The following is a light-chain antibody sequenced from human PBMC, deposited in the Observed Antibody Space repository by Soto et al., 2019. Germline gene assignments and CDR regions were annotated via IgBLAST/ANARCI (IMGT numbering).Light chain of an antibody. V-gene: IGKV3-20*01. CDR3: QQYGSSPQT. Sequence: EIVLTQSPGTLSLSAGERATLSCRASQTISDSYLAWYQQIPGQAPRLLIYSASSRATGIPDRFSGSGSGTDFTLTISRLEPEDFAVYYCQQYGSSPQTFGQGTKVDIK. J-gene: IGKJ1*01. CDR2: SAS. CDR1: QTISDSY.